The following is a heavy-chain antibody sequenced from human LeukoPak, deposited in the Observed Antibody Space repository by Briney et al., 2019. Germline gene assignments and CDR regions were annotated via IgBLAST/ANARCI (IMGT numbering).Heavy chain of an antibody. Sequence: PGGSLRLSCAASGFTFSSYAMSWVRQAPGKGLEWVSTIIGSGGSTYYADSVKGRFTISRDNSKNTLYLQMNSLRAADTAVYYCAEAVSGFDYWGQGTLVTVSS. D-gene: IGHD3-3*01. CDR2: IIGSGGST. CDR1: GFTFSSYA. CDR3: AEAVSGFDY. V-gene: IGHV3-23*01. J-gene: IGHJ4*02.